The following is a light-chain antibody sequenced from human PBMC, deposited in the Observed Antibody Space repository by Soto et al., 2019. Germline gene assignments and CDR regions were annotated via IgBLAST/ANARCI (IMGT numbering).Light chain of an antibody. V-gene: IGLV1-40*01. Sequence: QSVLTQPPSVSGAPGQRVTISCTGSSSNIGAGYDVHWYQQLPGTAPKLLIYGNSNRPSGVPVRFSGSKSGTSASLAITGLQAEDEADYYCQSYDSSLSVWVFGGGTKVTVL. J-gene: IGLJ3*02. CDR3: QSYDSSLSVWV. CDR1: SSNIGAGYD. CDR2: GNS.